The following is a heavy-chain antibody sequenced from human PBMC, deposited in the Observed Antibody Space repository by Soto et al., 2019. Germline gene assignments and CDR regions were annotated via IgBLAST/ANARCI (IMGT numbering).Heavy chain of an antibody. V-gene: IGHV4-31*03. Sequence: SETLSLTCTVSGGSISSGGYYWSWIRQHPGKGLEWIGYIYYSGSTYYNPSLKSRVTISVDTSKNQFSLKLSSVTAADTAVYYCASPSMLRGVIAFDQWGPGIQVTVSS. CDR2: IYYSGST. CDR3: ASPSMLRGVIAFDQ. J-gene: IGHJ4*02. CDR1: GGSISSGGYY. D-gene: IGHD3-10*01.